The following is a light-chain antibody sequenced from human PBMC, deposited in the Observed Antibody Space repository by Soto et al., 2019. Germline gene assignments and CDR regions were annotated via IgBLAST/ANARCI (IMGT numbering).Light chain of an antibody. Sequence: NFMLTQPHSVSESPRKTVTISCTRSSGSIASNYVQWYQQRPGSAPTTVIYEDNQRPSGVPDRFSGSIDSSSNSGSLTISVLRTEDEANYICQSLDSSSVVFGGGTKLTVL. CDR2: EDN. J-gene: IGLJ2*01. CDR1: SGSIASNY. CDR3: QSLDSSSVV. V-gene: IGLV6-57*04.